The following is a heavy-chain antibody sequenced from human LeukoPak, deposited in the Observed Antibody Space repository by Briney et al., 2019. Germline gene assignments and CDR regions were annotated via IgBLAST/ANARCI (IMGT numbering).Heavy chain of an antibody. CDR3: ATGRDADSARGYYDMDV. D-gene: IGHD5-24*01. Sequence: SETLSLTCTVSGGSITGYYWTWIRQPAGKGLEWIGRIYSGGSTNYNPPLKSRVTMSVDTSKNQFSLMLSSVTAADTAVYYCATGRDADSARGYYDMDVWGQGTTVTVSS. J-gene: IGHJ6*02. CDR1: GGSITGYY. CDR2: IYSGGST. V-gene: IGHV4-4*07.